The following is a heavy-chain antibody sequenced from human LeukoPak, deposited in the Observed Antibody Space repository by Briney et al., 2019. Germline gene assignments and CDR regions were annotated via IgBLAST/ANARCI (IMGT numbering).Heavy chain of an antibody. J-gene: IGHJ6*03. CDR1: GYTFASYG. CDR2: ITSYNGNT. D-gene: IGHD3-3*01. CDR3: ARDVKRFLEWLLPDYYYYYMDV. V-gene: IGHV1-18*01. Sequence: AAVKVSCKGSGYTFASYGISWVRQAPGQGLAWMGWITSYNGNTNYAQKLQGRVTMTTDTSTSTAYMELRSLRSDDTAVYYCARDVKRFLEWLLPDYYYYYMDVWGKGTTVTVSS.